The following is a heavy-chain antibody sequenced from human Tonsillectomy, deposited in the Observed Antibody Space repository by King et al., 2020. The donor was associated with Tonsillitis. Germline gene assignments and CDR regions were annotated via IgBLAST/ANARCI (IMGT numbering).Heavy chain of an antibody. CDR3: ARRGPVEVAGDPAGDY. CDR2: IYPADSDT. V-gene: IGHV5-51*01. J-gene: IGHJ4*02. CDR1: GYTFTNYW. D-gene: IGHD6-19*01. Sequence: VQLVESGAEVKKPGESLKISCKGSGYTFTNYWIGWVRQVPGKGLEWMGIIYPADSDTRYSPSFQGQVTISADKSNSTAYLQWSSLKASDTAMYYCARRGPVEVAGDPAGDYWGQGTLVTVSS.